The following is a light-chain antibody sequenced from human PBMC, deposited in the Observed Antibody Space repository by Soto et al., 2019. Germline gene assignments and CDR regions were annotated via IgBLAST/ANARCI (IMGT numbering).Light chain of an antibody. CDR1: SSNIGAGYP. Sequence: QYVLTQPPSVSGAPGQTVTISCTGSSSNIGAGYPVHWYQQLPGTAPKLLVSGNRPSGVPDRFSASKSGASASLAITGLQAEDEADYYCQSYDTSLSRSGVFGGGTQLTVL. CDR2: G. V-gene: IGLV1-40*01. CDR3: QSYDTSLSRSGV. J-gene: IGLJ3*02.